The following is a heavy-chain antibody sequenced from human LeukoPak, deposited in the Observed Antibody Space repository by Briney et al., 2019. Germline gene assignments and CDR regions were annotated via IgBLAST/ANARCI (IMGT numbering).Heavy chain of an antibody. J-gene: IGHJ2*01. CDR3: ARDLTHSSWYVYTSDWYFDL. CDR2: IYHSGST. Sequence: SETLSLTCTASGYSISSGYYWGWIRQPPGKGLEWIGSIYHSGSTYYNPSLKSRVTISVDTSKNQFSLKLSSVTAADTAVYYCARDLTHSSWYVYTSDWYFDLWGRGTLVTVSS. V-gene: IGHV4-38-2*02. D-gene: IGHD6-13*01. CDR1: GYSISSGYY.